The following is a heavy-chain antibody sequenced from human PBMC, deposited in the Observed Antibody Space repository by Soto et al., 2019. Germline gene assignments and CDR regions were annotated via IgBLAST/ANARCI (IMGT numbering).Heavy chain of an antibody. CDR3: TRQTDAVQWLVVPTDYNFDY. V-gene: IGHV3-73*01. CDR2: IRSKTNSYAT. J-gene: IGHJ4*02. CDR1: GFTFGGSA. D-gene: IGHD6-19*01. Sequence: PVGSLRLSCAASGFTFGGSAMHWVRQASGKGLEWVGHIRSKTNSYATAYAESVKGRFTISRDDSMNTAYLQMNSLKNEDTAVYFCTRQTDAVQWLVVPTDYNFDYWGQGTLVTVSS.